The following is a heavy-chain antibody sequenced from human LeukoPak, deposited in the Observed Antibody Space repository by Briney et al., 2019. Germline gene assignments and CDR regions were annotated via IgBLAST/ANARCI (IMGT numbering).Heavy chain of an antibody. V-gene: IGHV4-39*01. CDR3: AHFKGGSFDF. D-gene: IGHD1-26*01. Sequence: SETLSLTCTVSGGSISSSNYYWGWIRQPPGKGLEWIGSIYYSGNTYYNPSLKSRVTISVDTSKNQFSLKLSSVTAADTAVYYCAHFKGGSFDFWGQGTMVTVSS. J-gene: IGHJ3*01. CDR2: IYYSGNT. CDR1: GGSISSSNYY.